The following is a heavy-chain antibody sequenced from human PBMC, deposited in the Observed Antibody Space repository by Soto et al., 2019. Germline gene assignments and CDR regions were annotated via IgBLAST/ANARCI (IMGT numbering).Heavy chain of an antibody. D-gene: IGHD3-9*01. Sequence: ASVKVSCKASGYTFTGYYMHWVRQAPGQGLEWMGWINPNSGGTNYAQKFQGRVTMTRDTSISTAYMELSRLRSDDTAVYYCAREYRGLRYFDWLALLGYWGQGTLVTVPQ. CDR2: INPNSGGT. CDR3: AREYRGLRYFDWLALLGY. V-gene: IGHV1-2*02. J-gene: IGHJ4*02. CDR1: GYTFTGYY.